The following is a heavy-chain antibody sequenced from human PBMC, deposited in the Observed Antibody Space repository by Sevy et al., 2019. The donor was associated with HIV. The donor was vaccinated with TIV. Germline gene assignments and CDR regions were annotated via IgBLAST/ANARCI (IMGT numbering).Heavy chain of an antibody. Sequence: GGSLRLSCEVSGFTFGYFAMSWVRQAPGKGLEWVSGISPNGATSRYAASVRGRFPISRDNSKNRMYLQMSSLRAEDTAQYYCAKDTSGWYDALDQWGQGTLVTVSS. CDR3: AKDTSGWYDALDQ. J-gene: IGHJ4*02. D-gene: IGHD6-19*01. CDR1: GFTFGYFA. V-gene: IGHV3-23*01. CDR2: ISPNGATS.